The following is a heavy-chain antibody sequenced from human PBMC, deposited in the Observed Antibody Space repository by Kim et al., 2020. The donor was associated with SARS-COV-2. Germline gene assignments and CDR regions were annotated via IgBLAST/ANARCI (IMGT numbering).Heavy chain of an antibody. J-gene: IGHJ4*02. D-gene: IGHD3-16*01. Sequence: YNPSLKSRVTISVDTSKNQFSLKLSSVTAADTAVYYCARGPLGVERDFDYWGQGTLVTVSS. CDR3: ARGPLGVERDFDY. V-gene: IGHV4-34*01.